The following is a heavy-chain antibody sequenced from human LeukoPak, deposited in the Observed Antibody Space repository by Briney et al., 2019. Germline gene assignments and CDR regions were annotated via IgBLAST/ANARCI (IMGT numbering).Heavy chain of an antibody. CDR1: GYTFTSYD. Sequence: GASVKVSCKASGYTFTSYDINWVRQATGQGLEWMGWMNPNSGNTGYAQKFQGRVTMTRNTSISTACMELSSLRSEDTAVYYCARGKLFVSSWYPSAIDYWGQGTLVTVSS. D-gene: IGHD6-13*01. CDR3: ARGKLFVSSWYPSAIDY. CDR2: MNPNSGNT. V-gene: IGHV1-8*01. J-gene: IGHJ4*02.